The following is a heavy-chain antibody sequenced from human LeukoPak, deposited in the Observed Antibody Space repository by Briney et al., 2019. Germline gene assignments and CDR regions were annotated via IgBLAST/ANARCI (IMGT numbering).Heavy chain of an antibody. J-gene: IGHJ4*02. CDR1: GFTFSRNG. CDR3: AKDRRPNIASRTFDY. D-gene: IGHD6-6*01. Sequence: GGSLRLSCAASGFTFSRNGMTWVRQAPGKGLEWVSAISGSGGDTYYADSVKGRFTISRDNSKNTLYLQMNSLRAGDTAVYYCAKDRRPNIASRTFDYWGQGTLVTVSS. V-gene: IGHV3-23*01. CDR2: ISGSGGDT.